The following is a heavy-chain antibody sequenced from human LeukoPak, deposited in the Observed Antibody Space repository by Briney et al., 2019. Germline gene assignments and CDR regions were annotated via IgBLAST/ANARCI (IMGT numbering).Heavy chain of an antibody. CDR3: ARDNRGVVVTAPAAFDY. CDR2: IWYDGSNK. Sequence: PGGSLRLSCAASGFTFSSYGMHWVRQAPGKGLEWVAVIWYDGSNKYYADSVKGRFTISRDNSKNTLYLQMNSLRAEDTAVYYCARDNRGVVVTAPAAFDYWGQGTLVTVSS. V-gene: IGHV3-33*01. D-gene: IGHD2-21*02. J-gene: IGHJ4*02. CDR1: GFTFSSYG.